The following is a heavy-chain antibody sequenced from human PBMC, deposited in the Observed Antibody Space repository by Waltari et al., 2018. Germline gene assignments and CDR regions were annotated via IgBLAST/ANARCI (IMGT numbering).Heavy chain of an antibody. J-gene: IGHJ5*02. CDR1: GGSISSTSYY. Sequence: QLQLQESGPGLVKPSETLSLTCTVSGGSISSTSYYWGWFRQPPGKGLEWIGSFCYGRKTSYNPSLQSRITISLDTSKNQFSLKLNSVSAADTAVYYCARPCCVGGGALLSLDLWGQGTLVTVSS. CDR2: FCYGRKT. CDR3: ARPCCVGGGALLSLDL. V-gene: IGHV4-39*01. D-gene: IGHD3-16*01.